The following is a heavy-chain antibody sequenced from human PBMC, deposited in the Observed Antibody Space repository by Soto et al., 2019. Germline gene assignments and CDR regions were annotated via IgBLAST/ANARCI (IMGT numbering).Heavy chain of an antibody. CDR1: GYTFTSYD. Sequence: ASVKVSCKASGYTFTSYDINWVRQATGQGLEWMGWMNPNSGNTGYAQKFQGRVTMTRNTSISTAYMELSSLRSEDTAVYYCARGQYDFWSVLVKDAFDIWGQGTMVTVSS. CDR3: ARGQYDFWSVLVKDAFDI. J-gene: IGHJ3*02. V-gene: IGHV1-8*01. D-gene: IGHD3-3*01. CDR2: MNPNSGNT.